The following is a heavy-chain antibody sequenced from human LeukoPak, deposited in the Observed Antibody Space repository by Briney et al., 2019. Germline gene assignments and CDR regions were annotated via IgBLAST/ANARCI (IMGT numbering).Heavy chain of an antibody. CDR3: ARGRGYSYGYGGYYYYGMDV. V-gene: IGHV3-30*02. CDR2: IRYDGSNK. J-gene: IGHJ6*02. CDR1: GFTFSSYG. Sequence: GGSLRLSCAASGFTFSSYGMHWVRQAPGKGLEWVAFIRYDGSNKYYADSVKGRFTISRDNSKNTLYLQMNSLRAEDTAVYYCARGRGYSYGYGGYYYYGMDVWGRGTLVTVSS. D-gene: IGHD5-18*01.